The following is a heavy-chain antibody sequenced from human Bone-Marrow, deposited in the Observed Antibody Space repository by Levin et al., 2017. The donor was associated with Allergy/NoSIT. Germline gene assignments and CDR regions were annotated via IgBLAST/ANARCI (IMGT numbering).Heavy chain of an antibody. CDR3: VREGRYYYYYMDV. CDR2: IYTGGST. D-gene: IGHD2-15*01. V-gene: IGHV3-53*01. Sequence: PGGSLRLSCVASGFTVSHYYMDWVRQAPGKGLEWVSAIYTGGSTYYADSVKGRFTISRDNSRNTLYLQLNSLRAEDTAVYYCVREGRYYYYYMDVWGKGTTVTVSS. J-gene: IGHJ6*03. CDR1: GFTVSHYY.